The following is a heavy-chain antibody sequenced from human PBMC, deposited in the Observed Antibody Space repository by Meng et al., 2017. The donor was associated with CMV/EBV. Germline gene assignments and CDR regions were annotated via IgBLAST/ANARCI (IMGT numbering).Heavy chain of an antibody. D-gene: IGHD3-3*01. CDR2: IIPILGIA. CDR3: ARASGLWSGYYAVEYYYYGMDV. J-gene: IGHJ6*02. V-gene: IGHV1-69*02. CDR1: GGTFSSYT. Sequence: SVKVSCKASGGTFSSYTISWVRQAPGQGLEWMGRIIPILGIANYAQKFQGRVTITADKSTSTAYMELSSLRSEDTTVYYCARASGLWSGYYAVEYYYYGMDVWGQGTTVTVSS.